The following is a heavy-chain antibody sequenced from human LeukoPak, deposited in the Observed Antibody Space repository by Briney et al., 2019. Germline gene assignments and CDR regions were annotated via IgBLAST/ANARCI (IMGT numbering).Heavy chain of an antibody. D-gene: IGHD3-22*01. CDR1: GFTFSSYE. J-gene: IGHJ4*02. CDR3: ARDNYDSSGYYFD. CDR2: ISSSGSTI. V-gene: IGHV3-48*03. Sequence: GGSLRLSCAASGFTFSSYEMNWVRQAPGKGMEWESYISSSGSTIYYADSVKGRFTISRDSAKNSLYLQMNSLRAEDTAVYYCARDNYDSSGYYFDWGQGTLVTVSS.